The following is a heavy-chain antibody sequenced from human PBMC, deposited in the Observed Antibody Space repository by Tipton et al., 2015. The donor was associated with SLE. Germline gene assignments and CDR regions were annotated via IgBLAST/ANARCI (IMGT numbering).Heavy chain of an antibody. CDR3: TTDQSSSGWYPAFDI. D-gene: IGHD6-19*01. Sequence: SLRLSCAASGFTFSSYSMNWVRQAPGKGLEWVSSISSSSSYIYYADSVKGRFTISRDNAKNSLYLQMNSLKTEDTAVYYCTTDQSSSGWYPAFDIWGQGTMVTVSS. J-gene: IGHJ3*02. CDR2: ISSSSSYI. CDR1: GFTFSSYS. V-gene: IGHV3-21*03.